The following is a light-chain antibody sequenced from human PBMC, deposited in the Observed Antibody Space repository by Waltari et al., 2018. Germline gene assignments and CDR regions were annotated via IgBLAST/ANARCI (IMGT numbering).Light chain of an antibody. CDR3: QKSSSTPPWT. CDR2: DAS. J-gene: IGKJ1*01. V-gene: IGKV3-11*01. Sequence: EIVLTQSPATLSLSPGERATLSCRASQSVSNYLAWYQQKPGQAPRLLIYDASNRATGIPARFSGSGSGTDFTLTISSLEPEDFAVYYCQKSSSTPPWTFGQGTKVEIK. CDR1: QSVSNY.